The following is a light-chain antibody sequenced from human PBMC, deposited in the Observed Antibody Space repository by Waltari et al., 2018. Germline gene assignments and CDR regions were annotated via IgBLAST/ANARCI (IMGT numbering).Light chain of an antibody. V-gene: IGKV3-20*01. Sequence: EIVLTQSPGTLSLSPGERATLSCRASQSVSSSSLAWYQQKPGQAPRLLIYGASSRATGIPDMFSGSGSGTDFSLTISRLEPEDFAVYYCQQYSSLPLTFGPGTKVDLK. CDR2: GAS. CDR3: QQYSSLPLT. CDR1: QSVSSSS. J-gene: IGKJ3*01.